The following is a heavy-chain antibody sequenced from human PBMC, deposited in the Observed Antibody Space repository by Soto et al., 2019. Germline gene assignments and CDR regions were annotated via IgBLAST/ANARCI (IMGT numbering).Heavy chain of an antibody. V-gene: IGHV3-7*01. CDR1: GFTFSSYW. J-gene: IGHJ4*01. CDR2: IKQDGSEK. CDR3: AREAIAARLGPLFDY. D-gene: IGHD6-6*01. Sequence: GGSLRLSCAASGFTFSSYWMSWVRQAPGKGLEWVANIKQDGSEKYYVDSVKGRFTISRGNAKNSLYLQMNSLRAEDTAVYYCAREAIAARLGPLFDYWGHGTLVTVSS.